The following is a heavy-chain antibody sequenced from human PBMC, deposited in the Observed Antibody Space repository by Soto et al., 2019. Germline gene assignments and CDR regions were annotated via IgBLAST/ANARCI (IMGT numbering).Heavy chain of an antibody. CDR2: IYHSGST. CDR3: AREEGGGEYSSSWSSLDY. CDR1: GGSISSSNW. J-gene: IGHJ4*02. V-gene: IGHV4-4*02. Sequence: QVQLQESGPGLVKPSGTLSLTCAVSGGSISSSNWWSWVRQPPGKGLEWIGEIYHSGSTNYNPSLKSRVTISVDKSKNQFSLKLSSVTAADTAVYYCAREEGGGEYSSSWSSLDYWGQGTLVTVSS. D-gene: IGHD6-13*01.